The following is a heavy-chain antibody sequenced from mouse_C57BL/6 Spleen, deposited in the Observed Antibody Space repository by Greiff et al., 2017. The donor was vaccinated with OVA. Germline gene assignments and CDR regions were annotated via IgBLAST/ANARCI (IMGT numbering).Heavy chain of an antibody. D-gene: IGHD2-5*01. CDR1: GYTFTSYW. J-gene: IGHJ3*01. Sequence: QVQLQQPGAELVKPGASVKLSCKASGYTFTSYWMHWVKQRPGQGLEWIGMIHPNSGSTNYNEKFKSKATLTVDKSSSTAYMQLSRLTSEDSAVYYCAREYYSKPWFADWGQGTLVTVSA. V-gene: IGHV1-64*01. CDR3: AREYYSKPWFAD. CDR2: IHPNSGST.